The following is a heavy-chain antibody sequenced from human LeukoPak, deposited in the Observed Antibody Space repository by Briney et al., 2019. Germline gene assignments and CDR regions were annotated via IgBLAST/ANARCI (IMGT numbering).Heavy chain of an antibody. CDR3: ARVSASSGSYYHPDYYWGGMDV. J-gene: IGHJ6*04. Sequence: GGSLRLSCAASGFTFDDYAMHWVRQAPGQGLQWGLGISCNGGTIGCADSVNGRFNNSRDNAKNSLYLQMNSLRTEDTALYYCARVSASSGSYYHPDYYWGGMDVWGVGTTVTVSS. D-gene: IGHD1-26*01. CDR2: ISCNGGTI. V-gene: IGHV3-9*01. CDR1: GFTFDDYA.